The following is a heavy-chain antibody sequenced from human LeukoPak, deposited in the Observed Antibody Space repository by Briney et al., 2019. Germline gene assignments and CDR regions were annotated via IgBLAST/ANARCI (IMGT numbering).Heavy chain of an antibody. V-gene: IGHV1-18*01. CDR3: ATTPPGVEAGTLDY. CDR1: GYTFTNCG. CDR2: ISAYNGDT. D-gene: IGHD6-19*01. J-gene: IGHJ4*02. Sequence: GASVKVSCKASGYTFTNCGITWVRQAPGQGLEWMGWISAYNGDTDYAQKFQGRVTMTTDTSTSTVYMELRSLRSDDTAIYYCATTPPGVEAGTLDYWGQGTLVTVSS.